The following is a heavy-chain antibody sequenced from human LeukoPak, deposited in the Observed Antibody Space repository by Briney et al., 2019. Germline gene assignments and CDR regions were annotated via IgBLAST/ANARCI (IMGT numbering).Heavy chain of an antibody. D-gene: IGHD4-17*01. CDR1: GYTFSDYF. J-gene: IGHJ6*03. Sequence: ASVKVSCKASGYTFSDYFIHWVRQAPGQGLEWMGWINPNSGGTNYAQKFQGRVTMTRDTSISTAYMDLSRLRSDDTAVYYCARDGVIENYGEYDFYYYYMDVWGKGTTVTISS. V-gene: IGHV1-2*02. CDR3: ARDGVIENYGEYDFYYYYMDV. CDR2: INPNSGGT.